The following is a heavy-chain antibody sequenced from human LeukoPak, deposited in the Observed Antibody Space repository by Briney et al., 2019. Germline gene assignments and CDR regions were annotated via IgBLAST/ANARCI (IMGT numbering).Heavy chain of an antibody. J-gene: IGHJ4*02. CDR2: ISYDGSNK. CDR1: GFTFSSYA. Sequence: PGGSLRLSCAASGFTFSSYAMHRARQAPGKGLEWVAVISYDGSNKYYADSVKGRFTISRDNSKNTLYLQMNSLRAEDTAVYYCARAPGSYGYFDYWGQGTLVTVSS. D-gene: IGHD1-26*01. CDR3: ARAPGSYGYFDY. V-gene: IGHV3-30*01.